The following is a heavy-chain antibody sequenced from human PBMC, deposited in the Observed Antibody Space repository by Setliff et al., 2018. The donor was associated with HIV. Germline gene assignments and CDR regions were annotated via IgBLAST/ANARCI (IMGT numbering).Heavy chain of an antibody. D-gene: IGHD3-22*01. CDR2: MNPNSGNT. V-gene: IGHV1-8*02. Sequence: EASVKVSCKASGYTFSSYDINWVRQATGQGLEWMGWMNPNSGNTGYAQKFQGRVTMTRDTSISTAYMELNNLKFEDTAVYYCARARRDSYDRGRRNHYYIDAWGKGTTVTVSS. J-gene: IGHJ6*03. CDR3: ARARRDSYDRGRRNHYYIDA. CDR1: GYTFSSYD.